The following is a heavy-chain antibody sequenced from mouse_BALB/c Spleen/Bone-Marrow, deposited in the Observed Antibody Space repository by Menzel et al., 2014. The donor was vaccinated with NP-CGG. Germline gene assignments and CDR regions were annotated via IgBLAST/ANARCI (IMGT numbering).Heavy chain of an antibody. D-gene: IGHD3-3*01. J-gene: IGHJ4*01. CDR3: GRGDGSMDY. Sequence: EVKVVESGGDLVKPGGSLKLSCAASELTYSSYGMSWGRQTPDKRLEWVATISGGDAYTYYPDSVKGRFTISRDSAKNILYLQMSSLKSEDTAMYYCGRGDGSMDYWGQGASVTVSS. CDR2: ISGGDAYT. V-gene: IGHV5-6*01. CDR1: ELTYSSYG.